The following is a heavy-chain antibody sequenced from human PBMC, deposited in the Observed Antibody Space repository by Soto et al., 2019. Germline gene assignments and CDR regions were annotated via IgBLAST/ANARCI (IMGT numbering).Heavy chain of an antibody. CDR1: GYTFTSYW. D-gene: IGHD1-1*01. CDR2: IDASDSYA. CDR3: RRDSQFMNWSPPHDRFDP. Sequence: GESLKISCKGSGYTFTSYWISWVRQTPGKGLEWMGRIDASDSYAKYSPSFQGHVTISADKSISTAYLQWSSLKASDTAMYYCRRDSQFMNWSPPHDRFDPWGQGTLVTVSS. J-gene: IGHJ5*02. V-gene: IGHV5-10-1*01.